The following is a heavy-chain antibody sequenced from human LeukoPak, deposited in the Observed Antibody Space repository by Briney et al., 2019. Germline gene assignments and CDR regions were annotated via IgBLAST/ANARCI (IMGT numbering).Heavy chain of an antibody. CDR2: IKSNSDGGTT. D-gene: IGHD1-7*01. CDR3: TTNNWNYVYDY. J-gene: IGHJ4*02. V-gene: IGHV3-15*01. Sequence: GGSLRLSCAASGFTVSNAWMSWVRQAPGKGLEWVGRIKSNSDGGTTDYAAPVKGRFTISRDESKNTLYLQMSNLKTEDTAVYYCTTNNWNYVYDYWGQGTLVTVSS. CDR1: GFTVSNAW.